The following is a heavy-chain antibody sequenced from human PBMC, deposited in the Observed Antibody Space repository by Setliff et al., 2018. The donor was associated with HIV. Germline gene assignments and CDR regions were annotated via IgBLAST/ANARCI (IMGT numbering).Heavy chain of an antibody. CDR3: ARGIPGS. J-gene: IGHJ4*02. CDR2: IYSGDGTS. D-gene: IGHD2-2*02. Sequence: GGSLRLSCAASGFTFSTYSMNWVRQAPGKGLEWVSVIYSGDGTSYYADSVKGRFTISRDNAKNSLYLQMNSLRAEDTAMYYCARGIPGSWGQGTLVTVSS. CDR1: GFTFSTYS. V-gene: IGHV3-48*04.